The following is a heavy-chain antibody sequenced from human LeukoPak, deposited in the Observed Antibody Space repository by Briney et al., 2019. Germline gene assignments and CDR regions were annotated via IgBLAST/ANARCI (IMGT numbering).Heavy chain of an antibody. CDR3: TRAIRLGELSY. J-gene: IGHJ4*02. Sequence: GGSLRLSCTASGFTFGDYAMSWVRQAPGKGLEWVGFIRSKAYGGTTEYAASVKGRFTISRDDSKSIAYLQMNSLKTEDTAVYYCTRAIRLGELSYWGQGTLVTVSS. CDR1: GFTFGDYA. CDR2: IRSKAYGGTT. D-gene: IGHD3-16*02. V-gene: IGHV3-49*04.